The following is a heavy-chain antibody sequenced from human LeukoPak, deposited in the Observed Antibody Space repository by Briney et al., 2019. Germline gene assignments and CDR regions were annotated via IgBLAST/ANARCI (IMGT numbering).Heavy chain of an antibody. CDR2: INSSSSYI. J-gene: IGHJ1*01. V-gene: IGHV3-21*01. CDR1: GFTFSSYS. D-gene: IGHD6-13*01. CDR3: ARDWPTIAAAGTIPEYFQH. Sequence: PGGTLRLSCAASGFTFSSYSMNWVRQAPGKGLEWVSSINSSSSYIYYADSVKGRFTISRDDAENSLYLQMNSLRAEDTAVYYCARDWPTIAAAGTIPEYFQHWGQGTLVTVSS.